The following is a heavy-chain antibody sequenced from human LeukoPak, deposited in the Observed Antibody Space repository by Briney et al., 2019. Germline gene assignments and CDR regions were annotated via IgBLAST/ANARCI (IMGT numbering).Heavy chain of an antibody. CDR2: INTNTGNP. D-gene: IGHD6-19*01. CDR1: GYTFTSYA. CDR3: ARDHPIAVAGSDAFDI. V-gene: IGHV7-4-1*02. J-gene: IGHJ3*02. Sequence: ASVKVSCKASGYTFTSYAMNWVRQAPGQGLEWMGWINTNTGNPTYAQGFTGRFVFSLDTSVSTAYLQISSLKAEDTAVYYCARDHPIAVAGSDAFDIWGQGTMVTVSS.